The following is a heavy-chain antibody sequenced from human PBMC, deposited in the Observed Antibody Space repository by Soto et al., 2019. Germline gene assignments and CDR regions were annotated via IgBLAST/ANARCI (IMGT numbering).Heavy chain of an antibody. V-gene: IGHV4-34*01. CDR2: INHSGST. D-gene: IGHD3-3*01. J-gene: IGHJ5*02. Sequence: PSETLSLTCAVYGGSFSGYYWSWIRQPPGKGLEWIGEINHSGSTNYNPSLKSRVTISVDTSKNQFSLTLSSVTAADTAVYYCARRRTIFGVVIRGNWFDPWGQGTLVTVSS. CDR3: ARRRTIFGVVIRGNWFDP. CDR1: GGSFSGYY.